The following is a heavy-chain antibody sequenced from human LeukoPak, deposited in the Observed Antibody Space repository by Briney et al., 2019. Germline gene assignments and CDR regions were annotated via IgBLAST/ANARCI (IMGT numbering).Heavy chain of an antibody. CDR2: ISSSSSYI. CDR3: AREPVGDSSSSSSVY. D-gene: IGHD6-6*01. CDR1: GFTFSSYS. Sequence: PGGSLRLSCAASGFTFSSYSMNWVRQAPGKGLEWVSSISSSSSYIYYADSVKGRFTISRDNAKNSLYLQMNSLRAEDTAVYYCAREPVGDSSSSSSVYWGQGTLVTVSS. V-gene: IGHV3-21*01. J-gene: IGHJ4*02.